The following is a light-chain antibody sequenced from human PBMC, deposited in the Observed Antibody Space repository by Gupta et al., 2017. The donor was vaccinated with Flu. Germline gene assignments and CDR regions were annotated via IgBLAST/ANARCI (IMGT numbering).Light chain of an antibody. CDR3: QEDNEHYSSFT. V-gene: IGKV1-33*01. J-gene: IGKJ2*01. CDR1: HDIANY. CDR2: DAS. Sequence: DIQMTQSPSSLSASVGDRVTITCRASHDIANYLNWYQKKPGKAPQLLIYDASSWEKGVTSSFSGSGVGTDFNLIISSRHPEDFESYYCQEDNEHYSSFTFGQGTKMDFK.